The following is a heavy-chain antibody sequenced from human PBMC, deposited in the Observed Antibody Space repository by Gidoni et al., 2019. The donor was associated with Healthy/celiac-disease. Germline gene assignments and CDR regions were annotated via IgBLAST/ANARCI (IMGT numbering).Heavy chain of an antibody. CDR3: ARRTTGRNGIDALDV. Sequence: QAQLQQSGPGLVKPSTTLSRPCATSGGSVPSNSAAWNWIRQSTSRGLAWLGRTYYRSKWYNDYAVSVKSRITFNPDTTKNQFSLHLNSVTPEDTAVYYCARRTTGRNGIDALDVWGQGTMVTVSS. CDR1: GGSVPSNSAA. CDR2: TYYRSKWYN. V-gene: IGHV6-1*01. D-gene: IGHD1-26*01. J-gene: IGHJ3*01.